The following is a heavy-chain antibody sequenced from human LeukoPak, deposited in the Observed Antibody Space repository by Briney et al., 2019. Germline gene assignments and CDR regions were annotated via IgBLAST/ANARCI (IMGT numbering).Heavy chain of an antibody. J-gene: IGHJ6*02. Sequence: SETLSLTCTVSGGSITNNSDYWGCIRQPPGKGLEWIGSIYYSGSTYYNPSLKSRVAISVDTSKNQFSLKLNSVTAADTAVYYCARRRMHHSYYYGMDVWGQGTTVTVSS. CDR3: ARRRMHHSYYYGMDV. V-gene: IGHV4-39*07. CDR2: IYYSGST. D-gene: IGHD1-14*01. CDR1: GGSITNNSDY.